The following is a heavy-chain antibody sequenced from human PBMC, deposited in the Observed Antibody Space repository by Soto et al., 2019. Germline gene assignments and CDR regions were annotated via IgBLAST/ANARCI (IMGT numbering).Heavy chain of an antibody. CDR1: GYTFTSYD. Sequence: QVQLVQSGAEVKKPGASVKVSCKASGYTFTSYDINWVRQATGQGLEWMGWMNPNSGNTGYAQKFQGTGTMTRNTSISTANMALSSLRSEDTAVSYSARVKVDSLDYCGQATLVTVSS. J-gene: IGHJ4*02. CDR3: ARVKVDSLDY. V-gene: IGHV1-8*01. CDR2: MNPNSGNT.